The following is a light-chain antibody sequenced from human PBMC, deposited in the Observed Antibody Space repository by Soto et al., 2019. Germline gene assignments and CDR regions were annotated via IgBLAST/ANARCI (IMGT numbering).Light chain of an antibody. Sequence: DIQMTQSPSSLSASVGDRVTITCRSSQTISTYLQWFHQKPGKAPNLLIYDASSLQTGVPSRFSGSGSGTDFTLTISSLEPEDFAVYYCQQRSNWPITFGQGTRLEIK. CDR1: QTISTY. CDR3: QQRSNWPIT. CDR2: DAS. J-gene: IGKJ5*01. V-gene: IGKV1-39*01.